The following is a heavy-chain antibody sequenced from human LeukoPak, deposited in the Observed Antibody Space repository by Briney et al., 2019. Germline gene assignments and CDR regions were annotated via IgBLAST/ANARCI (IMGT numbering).Heavy chain of an antibody. J-gene: IGHJ4*02. CDR2: GSESGGT. Sequence: SETLSLTCAVYGGSLNGHYWSWIRQPPGKGLEWIGEGSESGGTKFNPSLKSRVTISADTSKNQFSLKLSSVTAADTAVYYCARGRRGYSYGRPFDYWGQGTLVTVSS. CDR1: GGSLNGHY. V-gene: IGHV4-34*01. D-gene: IGHD5-18*01. CDR3: ARGRRGYSYGRPFDY.